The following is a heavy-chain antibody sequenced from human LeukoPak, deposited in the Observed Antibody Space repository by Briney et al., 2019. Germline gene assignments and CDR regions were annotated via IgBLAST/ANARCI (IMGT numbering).Heavy chain of an antibody. CDR3: ARGYCSSTSCSDFDY. V-gene: IGHV4-59*01. CDR2: IYYSGST. D-gene: IGHD2-2*01. Sequence: SETLSLTCTVSGGSISSYYWSWIRQPPGKGLEWIGYIYYSGSTNYNPSLKSRVTISVDTSKNQFSLKLSSVTAADTAVYYCARGYCSSTSCSDFDYWGQGTLVTVS. CDR1: GGSISSYY. J-gene: IGHJ4*02.